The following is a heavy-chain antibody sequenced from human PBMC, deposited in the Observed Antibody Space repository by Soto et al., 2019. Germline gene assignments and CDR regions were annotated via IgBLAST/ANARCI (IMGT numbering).Heavy chain of an antibody. CDR3: AKEGHQRVLGY. J-gene: IGHJ4*02. CDR2: ILYDGSNK. Sequence: QVQLMESGGGVVQPGRSLRLSCAASGFTFSTYGMHWVRQAPGKGLGWVAVILYDGSNKYYADSVKGRFTISRDNSKNTLYLQMNSLRAEDTAVYYCAKEGHQRVLGYWGQGTLVTVSS. CDR1: GFTFSTYG. D-gene: IGHD6-13*01. V-gene: IGHV3-30*18.